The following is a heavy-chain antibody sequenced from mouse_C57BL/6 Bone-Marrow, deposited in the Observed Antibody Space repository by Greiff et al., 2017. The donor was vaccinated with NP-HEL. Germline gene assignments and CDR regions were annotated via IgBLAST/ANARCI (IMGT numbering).Heavy chain of an antibody. V-gene: IGHV5-6*01. J-gene: IGHJ3*01. CDR1: GFTFSSYG. CDR2: ISSGGSYT. CDR3: ARHRLYDGYPLAY. D-gene: IGHD2-3*01. Sequence: EVQLVESGGDLVKPGGSLKLSCAASGFTFSSYGMSWVRQTPDKRLEWVATISSGGSYTYYPDSLKGRFTISRDNAKNTLYLQMSSLKSEDTAMYYCARHRLYDGYPLAYWGQGTLVTVSA.